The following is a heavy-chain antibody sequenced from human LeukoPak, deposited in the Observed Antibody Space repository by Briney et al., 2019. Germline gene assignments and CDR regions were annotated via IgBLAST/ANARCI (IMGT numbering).Heavy chain of an antibody. J-gene: IGHJ4*02. CDR1: GGSFSVYS. D-gene: IGHD1-14*01. CDR3: ARGRKYFDY. CDR2: INHSGST. Sequence: SETLSLTCAVYGGSFSVYSWTWIRHPPGKGLELIGEINHSGSTNYNPSLKSRVTISVDTSKNQFSLKLSSVTAADTAVYYCARGRKYFDYWGQGTLVTVSS. V-gene: IGHV4-34*01.